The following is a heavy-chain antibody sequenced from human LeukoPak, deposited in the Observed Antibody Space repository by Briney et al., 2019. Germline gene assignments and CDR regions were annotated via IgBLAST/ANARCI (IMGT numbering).Heavy chain of an antibody. Sequence: GGSLRLSCAASGFTFSSYWMGWVRQAPGKGLEWVANIKQDGSEKYYVDSVKGRFTISRDNAKNSLYLQMNSLRAEDTAVYYCARGRDYAYPTLDYWGRGTLVTVSS. D-gene: IGHD4-17*01. V-gene: IGHV3-7*01. J-gene: IGHJ4*02. CDR2: IKQDGSEK. CDR1: GFTFSSYW. CDR3: ARGRDYAYPTLDY.